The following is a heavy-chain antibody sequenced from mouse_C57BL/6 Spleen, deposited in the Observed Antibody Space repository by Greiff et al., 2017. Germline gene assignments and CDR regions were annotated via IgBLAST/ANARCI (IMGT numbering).Heavy chain of an antibody. D-gene: IGHD6-1*01. Sequence: QVQLKESGPELVKPGASVKISCKASGYAFSSSWMNWVKQRPGKGLEWIGRIYPGDGDTNYNGKFKGKATLTADKSSSTAYMQLSSLTSEDSAVYFCALWRDYAMDYWGQGTSVTVSS. CDR2: IYPGDGDT. CDR3: ALWRDYAMDY. V-gene: IGHV1-82*01. J-gene: IGHJ4*01. CDR1: GYAFSSSW.